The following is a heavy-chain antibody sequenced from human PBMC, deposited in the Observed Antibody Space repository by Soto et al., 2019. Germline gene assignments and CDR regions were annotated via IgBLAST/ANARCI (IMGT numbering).Heavy chain of an antibody. Sequence: GASVNVSCKASGYTFTSYGISWVRQAPGQGLEWVGWISAHNGDTRYAQNLQGRITMTTDTFTNTAYMELTSLTSDDTAVYYCARDWSRYYDSSGLMWFYWGQGTLVTVSS. CDR3: ARDWSRYYDSSGLMWFY. V-gene: IGHV1-18*01. CDR1: GYTFTSYG. CDR2: ISAHNGDT. J-gene: IGHJ4*02. D-gene: IGHD3-22*01.